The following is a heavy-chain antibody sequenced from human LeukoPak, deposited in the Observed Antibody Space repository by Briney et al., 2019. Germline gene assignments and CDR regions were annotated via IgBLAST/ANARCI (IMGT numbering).Heavy chain of an antibody. D-gene: IGHD6-13*01. CDR2: MNPDSGNT. CDR3: ARSGFSNTSPLDH. J-gene: IGHJ4*02. CDR1: GYTFTSYD. V-gene: IGHV1-8*01. Sequence: ASVKVSCKASGYTFTSYDINWVRQATGQGLEWMGWMNPDSGNTGYAQNFQGRVTMTRDASISTAYMELSSLRSEDTAVYYCARSGFSNTSPLDHWGQGTLVTVSS.